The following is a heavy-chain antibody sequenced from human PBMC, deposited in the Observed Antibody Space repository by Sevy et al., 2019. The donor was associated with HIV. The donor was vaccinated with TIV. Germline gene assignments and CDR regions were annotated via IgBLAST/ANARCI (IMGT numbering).Heavy chain of an antibody. CDR3: ARDLYSGSYYENY. V-gene: IGHV3-7*01. D-gene: IGHD1-26*01. J-gene: IGHJ4*02. CDR2: IKQDGCDK. CDR1: GFTLSNYW. Sequence: GGSLRLSCAASGFTLSNYWMSWVRQAPGKGLEWVANIKQDGCDKYYVDSVKGRFTISRDNAKNSLYLQMNSLRAEDTAVYYCARDLYSGSYYENYWGQGTLVTVSS.